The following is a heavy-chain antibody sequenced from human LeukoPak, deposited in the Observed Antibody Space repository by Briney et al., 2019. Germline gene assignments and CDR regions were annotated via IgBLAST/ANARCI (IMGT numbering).Heavy chain of an antibody. J-gene: IGHJ4*02. V-gene: IGHV3-21*01. Sequence: GGSLRLPCAASGFTLGSYTMNWVRQAPGKGLEWFSSISDDSNYIYYADSVEGRFTISRDNAKNSLYLQMNSLRAEDTAVYYCANHLACGSTSCPPFDYWGQGTLVTVSS. CDR1: GFTLGSYT. CDR3: ANHLACGSTSCPPFDY. D-gene: IGHD2-2*01. CDR2: ISDDSNYI.